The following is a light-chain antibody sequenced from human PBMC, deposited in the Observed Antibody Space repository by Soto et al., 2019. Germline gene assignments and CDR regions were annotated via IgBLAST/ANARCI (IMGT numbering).Light chain of an antibody. V-gene: IGKV1-39*01. Sequence: DLQMTQSPSSLSASVGDRVTSTFRASQSISVYLNWYQKKPVKAPKLLIYAASTLQSGVPSRFSGSGSGTDFTLTITSLQPEDFATYACQQSFNIPYTFGQGTKLEIK. CDR3: QQSFNIPYT. J-gene: IGKJ2*01. CDR1: QSISVY. CDR2: AAS.